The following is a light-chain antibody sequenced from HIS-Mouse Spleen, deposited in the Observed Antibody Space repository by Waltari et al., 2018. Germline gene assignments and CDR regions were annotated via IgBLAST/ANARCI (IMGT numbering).Light chain of an antibody. V-gene: IGKV1-9*01. J-gene: IGKJ1*01. CDR3: QQLNSYPPT. CDR2: AAS. Sequence: DIQLTQSPSFLSASVGDRVNITCRASKGISSHLAWYQQKPGKAPKLLIYAASTLQSGVPSRFSGIGSATEFTLTIISLQPEDFATYYCQQLNSYPPTFVQGTKVEIK. CDR1: KGISSH.